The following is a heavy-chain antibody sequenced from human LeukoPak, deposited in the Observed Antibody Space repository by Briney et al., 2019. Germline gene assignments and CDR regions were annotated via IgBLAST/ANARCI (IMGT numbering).Heavy chain of an antibody. CDR3: ARAGWELLSASFDP. CDR2: ISYDGSNK. CDR1: GFTFSSYG. V-gene: IGHV3-30*03. J-gene: IGHJ5*02. Sequence: GGSLRLSCAASGFTFSSYGMHWVRQAPGKGLEWVAVISYDGSNKYYADSVKGRFTISRDNSKNTLYLQMNSLRAEDTAVYYCARAGWELLSASFDPWGQGTLVIVSS. D-gene: IGHD1-26*01.